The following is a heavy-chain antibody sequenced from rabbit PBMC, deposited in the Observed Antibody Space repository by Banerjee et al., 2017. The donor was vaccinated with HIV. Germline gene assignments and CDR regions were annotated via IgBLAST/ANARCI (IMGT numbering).Heavy chain of an antibody. CDR1: GFDLSSYYY. Sequence: QSLEESGGDLVKPGASLTLTCTASGFDLSSYYYMCWVRQAPGKGLEWIACIYAGSSGSSGSTYYASWAKGRFTISKTSSTTVTLQMTSLTAADTATYFCARDRGWGDAGYGILALWGPGTLVT. CDR2: IYAGSSGSSGST. V-gene: IGHV1S40*01. J-gene: IGHJ4*01. D-gene: IGHD4-1*01. CDR3: ARDRGWGDAGYGILAL.